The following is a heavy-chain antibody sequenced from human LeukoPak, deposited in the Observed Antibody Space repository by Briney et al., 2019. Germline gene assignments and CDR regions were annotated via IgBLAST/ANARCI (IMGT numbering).Heavy chain of an antibody. J-gene: IGHJ4*02. D-gene: IGHD5-12*01. Sequence: GGSLRLSCAASGFTFSSYAMRWVRQAPGKGLEYVSGISSNGGSTYYANSVKGRFTISRDNSKNTLYLQMGSLRAEDMAVYYCARAGGYGGYVDFDYWGQGNLVTVSS. CDR3: ARAGGYGGYVDFDY. V-gene: IGHV3-64*01. CDR1: GFTFSSYA. CDR2: ISSNGGST.